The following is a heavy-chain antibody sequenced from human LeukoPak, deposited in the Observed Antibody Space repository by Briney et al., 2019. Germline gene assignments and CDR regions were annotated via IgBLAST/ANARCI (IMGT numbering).Heavy chain of an antibody. V-gene: IGHV3-30*18. CDR1: GFTFSSYA. J-gene: IGHJ2*01. CDR2: ISYDGSNK. Sequence: GGSLRLSCAASGFTFSSYAMSWVRQAPGKGLEWVAVISYDGSNKYYADSVKGRFTISRDNSKNTLYLQMNSLRAEDTAVYYCAEGPINHYWYFDLWGRGTLVTVSS. D-gene: IGHD1-14*01. CDR3: AEGPINHYWYFDL.